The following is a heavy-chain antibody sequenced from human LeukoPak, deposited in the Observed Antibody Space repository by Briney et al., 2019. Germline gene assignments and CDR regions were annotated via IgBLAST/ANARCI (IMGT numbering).Heavy chain of an antibody. CDR2: SYYSGST. CDR1: GGSISSYY. D-gene: IGHD6-19*01. J-gene: IGHJ4*02. CDR3: AGSRQWLVRNVDY. Sequence: SETLSLTCTVSGGSISSYYWSWIRQPPGKGLEWIGYSYYSGSTNYNPSLKSRVTISVDTSKNQFSLKLSSVTAADTAVYYGAGSRQWLVRNVDYWGQGTLVTVSS. V-gene: IGHV4-59*01.